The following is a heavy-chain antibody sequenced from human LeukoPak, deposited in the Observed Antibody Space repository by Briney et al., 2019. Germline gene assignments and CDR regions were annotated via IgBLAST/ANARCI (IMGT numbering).Heavy chain of an antibody. CDR3: AKDAPPYYDSGFDY. CDR1: GNSIRSSSYY. D-gene: IGHD3-22*01. J-gene: IGHJ4*02. CDR2: IYYSGST. Sequence: SETLSLTCTVSGNSIRSSSYYWGWIRQSPEKGLEWIGSIYYSGSTYYSASFKSRVTISVDTSQNQFSLKLRSVTAADRAVYYCAKDAPPYYDSGFDYWGQGTLVTVSS. V-gene: IGHV4-39*02.